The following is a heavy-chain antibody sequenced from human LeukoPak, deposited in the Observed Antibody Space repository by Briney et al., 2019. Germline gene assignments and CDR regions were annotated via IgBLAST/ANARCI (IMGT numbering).Heavy chain of an antibody. CDR2: INPNSGGT. CDR3: ARGGGFLEWLYRDY. CDR1: GYTFTGYY. J-gene: IGHJ4*02. D-gene: IGHD3-3*01. V-gene: IGHV1-2*02. Sequence: ASVKVSCKASGYTFTGYYTHWVRQAPGQGLEWMGWINPNSGGTNYAQKFQGRVTMTRDTSISTAYMELSRLRSDDTAVYYCARGGGFLEWLYRDYWGQGTLVTVSS.